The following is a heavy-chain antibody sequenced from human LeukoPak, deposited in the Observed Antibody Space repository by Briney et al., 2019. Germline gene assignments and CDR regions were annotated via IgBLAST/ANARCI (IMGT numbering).Heavy chain of an antibody. CDR2: ISSSGST. V-gene: IGHV4-61*02. Sequence: SETLSLTCTVSGDSISSGDYYWSWIRQPAGKGLEWIGRISSSGSTNYNPSLQSRVTISVDTSKNQFSLKLSSVTAADTAVYFCARGPYSYDSSGAFDIWGQGTMVTVSS. J-gene: IGHJ3*02. CDR3: ARGPYSYDSSGAFDI. CDR1: GDSISSGDYY. D-gene: IGHD3-22*01.